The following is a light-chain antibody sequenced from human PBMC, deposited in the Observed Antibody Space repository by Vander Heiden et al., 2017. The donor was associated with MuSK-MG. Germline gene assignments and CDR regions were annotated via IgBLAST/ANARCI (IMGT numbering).Light chain of an antibody. CDR1: QSISSW. J-gene: IGKJ2*01. CDR2: KAS. Sequence: DIQMTQSPSTLSASVGDRVTITCRPSQSISSWLAWYQQKPGKAPKLLIYKASSLESGLPSGSSGRGHGTEFTLTISSLQTVDFTTFYCKQHTSYSPYTFGRGTKMEIK. V-gene: IGKV1-5*03. CDR3: KQHTSYSPYT.